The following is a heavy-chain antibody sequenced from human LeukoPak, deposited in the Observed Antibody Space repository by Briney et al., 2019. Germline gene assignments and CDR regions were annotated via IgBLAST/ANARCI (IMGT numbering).Heavy chain of an antibody. CDR3: ARQDYYDSSGYYNFDY. CDR1: GYSFTSYW. J-gene: IGHJ4*02. V-gene: IGHV5-51*01. CDR2: IYPGDSDT. Sequence: GESLQISCKGSGYSFTSYWIGWVRQLPGKGLEWMGIIYPGDSDTRYSPSFQGQVTISADKSISTAYLQWSSLKASDTAMYYCARQDYYDSSGYYNFDYWGQGTLVTVSS. D-gene: IGHD3-22*01.